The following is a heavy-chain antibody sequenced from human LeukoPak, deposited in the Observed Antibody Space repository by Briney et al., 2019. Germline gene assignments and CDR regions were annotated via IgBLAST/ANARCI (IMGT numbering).Heavy chain of an antibody. D-gene: IGHD3-10*01. Sequence: SGTLSLTCAVSGGSISSSNWWSWVRQPPGKGLEWIGEIYHSGSTNYNPSLKSRVTMSVDTSKNQFSLKLSSVTAADTAVYYCASTNLVGADAFDIWGQGTMVTVSS. CDR3: ASTNLVGADAFDI. CDR1: GGSISSSNW. V-gene: IGHV4-4*02. J-gene: IGHJ3*02. CDR2: IYHSGST.